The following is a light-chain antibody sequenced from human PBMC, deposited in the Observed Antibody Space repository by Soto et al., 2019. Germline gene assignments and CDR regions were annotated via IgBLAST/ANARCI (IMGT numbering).Light chain of an antibody. CDR2: GNS. CDR1: SSNIGAGYD. J-gene: IGLJ3*02. CDR3: QSYDSSLSGWV. V-gene: IGLV1-40*01. Sequence: QSVLTQPPSVSGAPGQRVTISCTASSSNIGAGYDVHWYQQLPGTVPKLLIYGNSNRPSGVPDRFSGSKSGTSASLAITGLQAEDEADYYCQSYDSSLSGWVFGRGTKLTVL.